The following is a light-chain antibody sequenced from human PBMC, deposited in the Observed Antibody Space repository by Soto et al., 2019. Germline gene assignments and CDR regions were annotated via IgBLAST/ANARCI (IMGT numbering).Light chain of an antibody. CDR3: SSFTGSNLL. J-gene: IGLJ2*01. V-gene: IGLV2-14*03. CDR2: EVS. CDR1: SSDVGGYNY. Sequence: QSALTQPASVSGSPGQSITISCTGTSSDVGGYNYVSWYQQHPGKAPKLMIYEVSNRPSGVSNRFSGSKSGNTASLTISGLLAEDEADYYCSSFTGSNLLFGGGTKVTVL.